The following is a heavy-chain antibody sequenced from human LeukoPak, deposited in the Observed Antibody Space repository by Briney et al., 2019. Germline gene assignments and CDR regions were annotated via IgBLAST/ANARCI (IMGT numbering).Heavy chain of an antibody. V-gene: IGHV3-23*01. J-gene: IGHJ4*02. CDR1: GFTFSSYA. Sequence: GWSLRLSCAASGFTFSSYAMSWVRQAPGKGLEWVSAISGSGGSTYYADSVKGRFTISRDNSKNSLYLQMDSLRVEDTAVYYCAKEGRSLQTYWGQGTLVTVSS. CDR3: AKEGRSLQTY. CDR2: ISGSGGST. D-gene: IGHD5-24*01.